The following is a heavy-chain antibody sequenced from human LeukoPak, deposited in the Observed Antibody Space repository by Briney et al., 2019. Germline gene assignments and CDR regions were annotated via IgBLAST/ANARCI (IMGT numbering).Heavy chain of an antibody. D-gene: IGHD1-1*01. CDR3: ARGPTISETGYFDY. V-gene: IGHV4-34*01. CDR2: VNHRGDT. J-gene: IGHJ4*03. CDR1: GGSFSAY. Sequence: PSETLSLTCAVYGGSFSAYWSWISQSPGKGLQWIAEVNHRGDTNYNPSVKGRVTISVDTSKNQFSLNVTSLTAADTAVYYCARGPTISETGYFDYWGQGTLVTVSS.